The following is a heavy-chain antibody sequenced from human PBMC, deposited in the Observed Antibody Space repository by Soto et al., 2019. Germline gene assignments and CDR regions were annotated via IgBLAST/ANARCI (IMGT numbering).Heavy chain of an antibody. D-gene: IGHD3-16*01. J-gene: IGHJ5*02. CDR2: ISGSGGST. CDR1: GFTFSSYA. V-gene: IGHV3-23*01. CDR3: AKGRGRFGTVWFDP. Sequence: HPGGSLRLSCAASGFTFSSYAMSWVRQAPGKGLEWVSAISGSGGSTYYADSVKGRFTISRDNSKNTLYLQMNSLRAEDTAVYYCAKGRGRFGTVWFDPWGQGTMVTVSS.